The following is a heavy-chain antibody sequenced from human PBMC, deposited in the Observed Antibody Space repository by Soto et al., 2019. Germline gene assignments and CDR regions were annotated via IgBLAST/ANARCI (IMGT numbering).Heavy chain of an antibody. J-gene: IGHJ6*04. V-gene: IGHV3-53*01. D-gene: IGHD1-26*01. CDR3: ARHHHPGGTVGATSPLGP. CDR2: HYSGGCT. Sequence: PGGSLRLSCAISGFSVRSYYLSWVRQAPGKGLEWASVHYSGGCTYYADSVHGRFTISRDKSNKPLYLKMRRVRAEDTVVYFCARHHHPGGTVGATSPLGPWGKGTKVTVSS. CDR1: GFSVRSYY.